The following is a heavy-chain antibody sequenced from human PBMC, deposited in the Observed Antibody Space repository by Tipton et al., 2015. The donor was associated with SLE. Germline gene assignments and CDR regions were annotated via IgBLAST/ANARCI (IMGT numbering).Heavy chain of an antibody. D-gene: IGHD1-26*01. CDR1: GGSITNHH. CDR3: ARTLGAIAHTVYDAFDI. Sequence: LRLSCTVSGGSITNHHWNWIRQPPGKGPDWVGYIHYSGTTQDNPSLKSRVTKSVDMSKNQFSLRLTSVTAADTAVYYCARTLGAIAHTVYDAFDIWGQGTMVTVSS. J-gene: IGHJ3*02. V-gene: IGHV4-59*11. CDR2: IHYSGTT.